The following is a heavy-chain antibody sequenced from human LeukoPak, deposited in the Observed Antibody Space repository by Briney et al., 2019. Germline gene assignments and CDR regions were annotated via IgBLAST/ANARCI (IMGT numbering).Heavy chain of an antibody. D-gene: IGHD5-12*01. V-gene: IGHV4-34*01. CDR3: ARARYSGYVIDY. CDR1: GGSFSGYY. Sequence: SETLSLTCAVYGGSFSGYYWSWIRQPPGKGLEWIGEINHSGSTNYNPSLKSRVTISVDTSKNQFSLKLSSVTAADTAVYYCARARYSGYVIDYWGQGTLVTVSS. CDR2: INHSGST. J-gene: IGHJ4*02.